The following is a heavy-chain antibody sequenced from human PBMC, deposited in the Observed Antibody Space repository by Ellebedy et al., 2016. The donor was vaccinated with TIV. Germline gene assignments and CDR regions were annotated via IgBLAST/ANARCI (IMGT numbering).Heavy chain of an antibody. D-gene: IGHD3-3*01. CDR1: GFTFSSYA. CDR2: ISYDGSNK. CDR3: ARGREWLSAFDI. Sequence: GESLKISCAASGFTFSSYAMHWVRQAPGKGLEWVAVISYDGSNKYYADSVKGRFTISRDNSKNTLYLQMNSLRAEDTAVYYCARGREWLSAFDIWGQGTMVTVSS. J-gene: IGHJ3*02. V-gene: IGHV3-30*01.